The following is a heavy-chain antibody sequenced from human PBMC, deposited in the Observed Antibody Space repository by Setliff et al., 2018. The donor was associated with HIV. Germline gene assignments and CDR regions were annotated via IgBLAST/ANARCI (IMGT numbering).Heavy chain of an antibody. CDR1: GGSISSDY. V-gene: IGHV4-59*08. Sequence: PSETLSLTCTVSGGSISSDYWSWIRQPPGKGLEWIGYVYHCGSTNYNPSLKSRVTISVDTSKNQFSMKLRSVTAADTAVYYCARLRSELGVFDYWVQGTLVTVSS. CDR3: ARLRSELGVFDY. CDR2: VYHCGST. J-gene: IGHJ4*02. D-gene: IGHD1-26*01.